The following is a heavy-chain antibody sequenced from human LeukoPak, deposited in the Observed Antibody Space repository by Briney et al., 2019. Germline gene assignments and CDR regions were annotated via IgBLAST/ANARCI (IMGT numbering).Heavy chain of an antibody. CDR3: ARVASGYDVFDI. Sequence: PSETLSLTCGVYTGSFSSYYWSWIRQPPGKGLEWIGYIYYSGSTNYNPSLKSRVTISVDTSKNQFSLKLSSVTAADTAVFYCARVASGYDVFDIWGQGTMVTVSS. CDR2: IYYSGST. D-gene: IGHD3-3*01. J-gene: IGHJ3*02. V-gene: IGHV4-59*01. CDR1: TGSFSSYY.